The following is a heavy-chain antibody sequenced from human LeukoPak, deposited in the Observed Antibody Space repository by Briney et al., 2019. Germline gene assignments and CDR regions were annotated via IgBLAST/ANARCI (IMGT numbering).Heavy chain of an antibody. CDR3: ARDAASGNNWFDP. CDR1: GFTFSSYS. Sequence: GGSLRLSCAASGFTFSSYSLTWVRQAPGKGLEWVSYISPSSSSTYYADSVKGRFTISRDNARNSLYLQMNSLSTEDTALYYCARDAASGNNWFDPWGQGTLVTVSS. J-gene: IGHJ5*02. D-gene: IGHD3-3*01. V-gene: IGHV3-48*01. CDR2: ISPSSSST.